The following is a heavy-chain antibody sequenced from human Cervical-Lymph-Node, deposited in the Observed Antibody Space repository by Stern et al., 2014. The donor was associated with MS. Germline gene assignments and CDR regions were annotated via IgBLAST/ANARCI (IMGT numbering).Heavy chain of an antibody. Sequence: VQLVESGGGLVKPGGSLRLSCAASGLTFSSHSMNWVRQAPGKGLEWVSSISSSSTYIFYADSVKGRSTIPRDDAKHYLDLQMNRLRVEDTAVYYCASGGWGVWGQGTMVTVSA. J-gene: IGHJ3*01. CDR3: ASGGWGV. CDR2: ISSSSTYI. D-gene: IGHD3-16*01. CDR1: GLTFSSHS. V-gene: IGHV3-21*01.